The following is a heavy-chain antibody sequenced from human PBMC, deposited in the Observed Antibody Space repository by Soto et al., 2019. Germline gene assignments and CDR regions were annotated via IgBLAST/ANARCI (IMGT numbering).Heavy chain of an antibody. D-gene: IGHD3-9*01. CDR2: ISAYNGNT. CDR1: GYTFTSYG. CDR3: ARDEGPGDDILTGYYYYYYYGMNV. V-gene: IGHV1-18*01. J-gene: IGHJ6*02. Sequence: GASVKVSCKASGYTFTSYGISWVRQAPGQGLEKMGWISAYNGNTNYAQKLQGRVTMTTDTSTSTAYMELRSLRSDDTAVYYCARDEGPGDDILTGYYYYYYYGMNVWGQGTTVTVSS.